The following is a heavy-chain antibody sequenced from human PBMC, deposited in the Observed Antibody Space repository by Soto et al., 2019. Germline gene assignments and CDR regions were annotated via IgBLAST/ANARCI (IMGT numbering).Heavy chain of an antibody. J-gene: IGHJ6*02. Sequence: ASVKVSCKASGYTFTGYYMHWVRQAPGQGLEWMGWINPNSGGTNYAQKFQGWVTMTRDTSISTAYMELSRLRSDDTAVYYCARDIVVVPAAPGGGDYYYYYGMDVWGQGTTVTVSS. CDR2: INPNSGGT. V-gene: IGHV1-2*04. CDR1: GYTFTGYY. D-gene: IGHD2-2*01. CDR3: ARDIVVVPAAPGGGDYYYYYGMDV.